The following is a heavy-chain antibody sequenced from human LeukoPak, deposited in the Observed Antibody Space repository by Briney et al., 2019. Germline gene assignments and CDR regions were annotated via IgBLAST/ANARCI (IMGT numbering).Heavy chain of an antibody. CDR1: GYTFTSYG. V-gene: IGHV1-18*01. CDR2: ISAYNGNT. D-gene: IGHD1-26*01. J-gene: IGHJ5*02. Sequence: ASVKVSCKASGYTFTSYGISWVRQASGQGLEWMGWISAYNGNTNYAQKLQGRVTMTTDTSTSTAYMELRSLRSDDTAVYYCARDSGWELLGGYNWFDPWGQGTLVTVSS. CDR3: ARDSGWELLGGYNWFDP.